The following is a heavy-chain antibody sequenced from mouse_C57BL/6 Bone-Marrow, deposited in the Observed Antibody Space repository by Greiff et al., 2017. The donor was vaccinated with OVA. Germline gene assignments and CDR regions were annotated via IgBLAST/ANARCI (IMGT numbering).Heavy chain of an antibody. V-gene: IGHV14-2*01. J-gene: IGHJ2*01. D-gene: IGHD2-4*01. CDR1: GFNIKDYY. CDR2: IDPEDGET. CDR3: ARGRFYDYDDGYYFDY. Sequence: VHVKQSGAELVKPGASVKLSCTASGFNIKDYYMHWVKQRTEQGLEWIGRIDPEDGETKYAPKFQGKATITADTSSNTAYLQLSSLTSEDTAVYYCARGRFYDYDDGYYFDYWGQGTTLTVSS.